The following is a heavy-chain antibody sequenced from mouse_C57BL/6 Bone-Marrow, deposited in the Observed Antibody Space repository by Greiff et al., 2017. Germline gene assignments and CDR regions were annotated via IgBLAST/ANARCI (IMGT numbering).Heavy chain of an antibody. CDR2: ILPGGGST. J-gene: IGHJ4*01. CDR3: AREWDVRYYAMDY. D-gene: IGHD4-1*01. Sequence: QVQLQQSGAELMKPGASVKLSCKATGYTFTGYWIEWVKQRPGHGLEWIGEILPGGGSTNYNEKFKGKATFTADTSSNTAYMQLSSLTTEDSAIYYCAREWDVRYYAMDYWGQGTSVTVSS. CDR1: GYTFTGYW. V-gene: IGHV1-9*01.